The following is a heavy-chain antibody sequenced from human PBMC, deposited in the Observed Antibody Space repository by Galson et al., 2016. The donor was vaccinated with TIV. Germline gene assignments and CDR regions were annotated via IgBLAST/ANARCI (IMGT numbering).Heavy chain of an antibody. D-gene: IGHD6-19*01. V-gene: IGHV7-4-1*02. Sequence: SVKVSCKASGYTFRNYAMNWMRQAPGQGFEWMGWINTDTGHPTYAQGFTGRFAFSLDTSVNTAYLEITSLRTEDTAVYYCAREKAGPGYWGQGTLITVSS. CDR1: GYTFRNYA. CDR2: INTDTGHP. J-gene: IGHJ4*02. CDR3: AREKAGPGY.